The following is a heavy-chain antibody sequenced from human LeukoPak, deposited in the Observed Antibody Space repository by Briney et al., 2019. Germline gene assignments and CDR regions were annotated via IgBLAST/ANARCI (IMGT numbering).Heavy chain of an antibody. V-gene: IGHV3-53*01. J-gene: IGHJ4*02. CDR2: IYSGGSGST. Sequence: GGSLRLSCAASGFTVSSIYMSWVRQAPGKGLEWVSAIYSGGSGSTYYADSVKCRFTISRDNSKNTLNLQMNSLRAEDTAVYYCAHREATSWAHDDWGQVTLVTVSS. D-gene: IGHD2-2*01. CDR1: GFTVSSIY. CDR3: AHREATSWAHDD.